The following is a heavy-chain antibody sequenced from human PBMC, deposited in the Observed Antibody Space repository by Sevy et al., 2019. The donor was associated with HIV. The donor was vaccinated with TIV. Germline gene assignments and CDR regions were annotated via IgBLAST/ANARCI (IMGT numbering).Heavy chain of an antibody. Sequence: GGSLRLSCAASGFTFISYGMHWVRQAPGKGLEWVAFIRYDGSNKYYADSVKGRFTISGDNSKNTLYLQMNSLRAQDKAVHYCAKGTGNRYCSSTSCRPHYYYDMDVWGKGTTVTVSS. CDR1: GFTFISYG. V-gene: IGHV3-30*02. J-gene: IGHJ6*03. CDR3: AKGTGNRYCSSTSCRPHYYYDMDV. CDR2: IRYDGSNK. D-gene: IGHD2-2*01.